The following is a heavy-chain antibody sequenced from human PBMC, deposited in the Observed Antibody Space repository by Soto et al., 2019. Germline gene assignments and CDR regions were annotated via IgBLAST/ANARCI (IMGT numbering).Heavy chain of an antibody. Sequence: SETLSLTCTVSGGSISSGSYYWGWVRQPPGKWLEWIGSFYYSGNAYYNPSLKSRVAVSVDTSKNQFSLNVTSVTATDTAVYYCARHKDTSSSYLFPDFRGQGTLGTLSS. D-gene: IGHD6-13*01. CDR3: ARHKDTSSSYLFPDF. J-gene: IGHJ4*02. CDR2: FYYSGNA. V-gene: IGHV4-39*01. CDR1: GGSISSGSYY.